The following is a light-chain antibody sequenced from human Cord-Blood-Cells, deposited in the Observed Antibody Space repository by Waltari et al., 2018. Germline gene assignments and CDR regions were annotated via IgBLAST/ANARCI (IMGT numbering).Light chain of an antibody. Sequence: QSALTQPASVSGSPGQSITISCTGTSGDVGSYTFVSWYQQHPGKAPKLMIYEVSKRPSGVSNRFSGSKSGNTASLTISGLQAEDEADYYCCSYAGSSTLVFGGGTKLTVL. CDR3: CSYAGSSTLV. CDR1: SGDVGSYTF. J-gene: IGLJ3*02. V-gene: IGLV2-23*02. CDR2: EVS.